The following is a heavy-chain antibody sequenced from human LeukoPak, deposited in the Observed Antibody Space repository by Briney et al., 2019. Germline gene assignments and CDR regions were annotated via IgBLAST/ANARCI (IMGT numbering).Heavy chain of an antibody. CDR3: ARVIVAGTEGMDV. Sequence: GGSLRLSCAASGFTFSRYWMTWVRQAPGKGLEWVANIKQDGSEKYYVDSVKGRFTISRDNAKNSLYLQMNSLRAEDTAVYYCARVIVAGTEGMDVWGKGTTVTVSS. D-gene: IGHD6-19*01. V-gene: IGHV3-7*01. J-gene: IGHJ6*03. CDR2: IKQDGSEK. CDR1: GFTFSRYW.